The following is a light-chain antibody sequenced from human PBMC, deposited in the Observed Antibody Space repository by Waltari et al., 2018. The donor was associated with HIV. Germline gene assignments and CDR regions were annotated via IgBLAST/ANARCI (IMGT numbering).Light chain of an antibody. J-gene: IGLJ2*01. Sequence: QSALTQPASVSGYPGQSITIPCTGTSSDVGDYNFVSWYQQHQGRAPKLIIYEVIRRPSGVSNRFSGSNSGNTASLTISWLQAEDDADYSCGSYTNTTTSVVFGGGTKLTVL. CDR1: SSDVGDYNF. V-gene: IGLV2-14*01. CDR3: GSYTNTTTSVV. CDR2: EVI.